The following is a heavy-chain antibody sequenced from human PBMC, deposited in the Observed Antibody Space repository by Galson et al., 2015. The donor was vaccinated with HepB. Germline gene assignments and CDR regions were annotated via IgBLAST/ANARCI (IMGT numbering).Heavy chain of an antibody. CDR3: ARSEWELGSFDY. J-gene: IGHJ4*02. V-gene: IGHV1-69*02. CDR1: ATTYSTYT. D-gene: IGHD1-26*01. CDR2: IIPILDKP. Sequence: SVKVSCKASATTYSTYTMTWVRQAPEQGLEWMGTIIPILDKPTYAQKFQGRLTISADRSTNAAYMELCGLTSDDTAIYYCARSEWELGSFDYWGQGTLVTVSS.